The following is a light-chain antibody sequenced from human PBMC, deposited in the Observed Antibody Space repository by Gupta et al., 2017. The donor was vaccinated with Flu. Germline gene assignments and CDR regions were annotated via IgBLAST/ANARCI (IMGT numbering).Light chain of an antibody. CDR1: NIGRKT. Sequence: YVLTQPPSVSVAPGQTARITCGGDNIGRKTVHWYQQKPGQAPVLVVYDDTARPSGIPERFSGSNSGNTATLTISRVEAGDEADYYCQVWDSSSDHYVFGTGTKVTVL. V-gene: IGLV3-21*02. J-gene: IGLJ1*01. CDR2: DDT. CDR3: QVWDSSSDHYV.